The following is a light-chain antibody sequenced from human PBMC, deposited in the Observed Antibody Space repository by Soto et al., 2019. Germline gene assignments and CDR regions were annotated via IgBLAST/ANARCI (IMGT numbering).Light chain of an antibody. Sequence: DIQMTQTASTLSASVGDRVTITCRASQSISSWLAWYQLKPGKAPKLLIYRASTLQSGVPSRFGGSGSGTEFTLTISSLQPDDFAAYYCQQYNSYPLTFGGGTKVEIK. V-gene: IGKV1-5*03. CDR2: RAS. J-gene: IGKJ4*01. CDR3: QQYNSYPLT. CDR1: QSISSW.